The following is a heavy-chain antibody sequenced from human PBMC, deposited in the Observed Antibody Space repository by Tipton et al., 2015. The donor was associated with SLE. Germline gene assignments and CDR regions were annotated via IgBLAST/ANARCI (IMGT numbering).Heavy chain of an antibody. V-gene: IGHV4-34*01. CDR1: GGSFSGYY. Sequence: LRLSCAVYGGSFSGYYWSWIRQPPGKGLEWIGEINHSGSTNYNPSLKSRVTISVDTSKNQFSLKLSSVTAADTAVYYCASGRWELRYWGQGTLVTVSS. CDR2: INHSGST. CDR3: ASGRWELRY. D-gene: IGHD1-26*01. J-gene: IGHJ4*02.